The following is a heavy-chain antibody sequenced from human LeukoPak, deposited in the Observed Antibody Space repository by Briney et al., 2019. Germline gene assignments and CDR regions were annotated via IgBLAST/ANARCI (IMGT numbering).Heavy chain of an antibody. D-gene: IGHD6-19*01. CDR2: IYSGGST. V-gene: IGHV3-66*01. CDR3: VNQISGWVY. J-gene: IGHJ4*02. Sequence: PGGSLRLSCAASGFTVSSNYMSWVRQAPGKGLEWVSVIYSGGSTYYADSVKGRFTISRDNSKNTLYLQMSSLRPEDTAVYYCVNQISGWVYWGQGTLVTVSS. CDR1: GFTVSSNY.